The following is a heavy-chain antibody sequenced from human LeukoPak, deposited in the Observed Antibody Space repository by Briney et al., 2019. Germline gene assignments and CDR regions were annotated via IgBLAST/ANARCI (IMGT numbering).Heavy chain of an antibody. V-gene: IGHV3-30*03. CDR3: ARDYGSGIDC. CDR2: ISHDGSYK. J-gene: IGHJ4*02. Sequence: GGSLRLSCAASEFTFSNYGMHWVRQAPGKGLEWVAIISHDGSYKNYADSVKGRFTISRDNSKSTLYLQMNSLRAEDTAVYYCARDYGSGIDCWGQGTLVTVSS. D-gene: IGHD3-10*01. CDR1: EFTFSNYG.